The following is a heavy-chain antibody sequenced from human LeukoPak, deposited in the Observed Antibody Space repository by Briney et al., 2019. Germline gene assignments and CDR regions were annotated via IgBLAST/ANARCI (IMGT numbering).Heavy chain of an antibody. V-gene: IGHV4-59*11. D-gene: IGHD1-7*01. CDR3: ARDLGFITGTTV. CDR1: GGSISSHY. J-gene: IGHJ4*02. CDR2: IYYSGST. Sequence: SETLSLTCTVSGGSISSHYWSWIRQPPGKGLEWIGYIYYSGSTNYNPSLKSRVTISVDTSKNQFSLKLSSVTAADTAVYYCARDLGFITGTTVWGQGTLVTVSS.